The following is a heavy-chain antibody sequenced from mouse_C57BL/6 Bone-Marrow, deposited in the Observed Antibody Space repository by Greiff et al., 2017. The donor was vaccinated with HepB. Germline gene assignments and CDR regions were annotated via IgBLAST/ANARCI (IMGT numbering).Heavy chain of an antibody. CDR1: GFTFSSYA. Sequence: VQLKESGGGLVKPGGSLKLSCAASGFTFSSYAMSWVRQTPEKRLEWVATISDGGSYTYYPDNVKGRFTISRDNAKNNLYLQMSHLKSEDTAMYYCARITTVVARDYAMDYWGQGTSVTVSS. J-gene: IGHJ4*01. CDR2: ISDGGSYT. V-gene: IGHV5-4*01. CDR3: ARITTVVARDYAMDY. D-gene: IGHD1-1*01.